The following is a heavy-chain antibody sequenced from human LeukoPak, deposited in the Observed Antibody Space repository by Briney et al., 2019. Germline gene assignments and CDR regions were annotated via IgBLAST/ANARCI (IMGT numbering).Heavy chain of an antibody. J-gene: IGHJ5*02. V-gene: IGHV4-59*01. CDR2: IYYSGST. CDR3: ARGGTTGAFDP. Sequence: KSSETLSLTCTVSGGSISSYYWSWIRQPPGKGLEWIGYIYYSGSTNYNPSLKSRVTISVDTSKNQFSLKLSSVTAADTAVYYCARGGTTGAFDPWGQGTLVTVSS. D-gene: IGHD4-17*01. CDR1: GGSISSYY.